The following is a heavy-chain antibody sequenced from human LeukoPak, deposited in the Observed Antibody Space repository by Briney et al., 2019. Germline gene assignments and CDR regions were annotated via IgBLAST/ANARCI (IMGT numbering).Heavy chain of an antibody. CDR2: IYPGDSDT. CDR3: ARPRAYCGGDCTLDY. CDR1: GYSFTSYW. D-gene: IGHD2-21*02. Sequence: GESLKISCKGSGYSFTSYWIGWVRQMPGKGLEWMGIIYPGDSDTRYSPSFEGQVTISADKSINTAYLQWSSLKASDTAMYYCARPRAYCGGDCTLDYWGQGTLVTVSS. V-gene: IGHV5-51*01. J-gene: IGHJ4*02.